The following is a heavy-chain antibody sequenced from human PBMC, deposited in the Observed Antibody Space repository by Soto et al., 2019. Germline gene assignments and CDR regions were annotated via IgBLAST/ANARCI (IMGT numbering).Heavy chain of an antibody. D-gene: IGHD2-8*01. CDR1: GYTFSRYG. CDR3: AKNGQPPYYYYGMDV. J-gene: IGHJ6*02. V-gene: IGHV1-18*01. Sequence: GASVKVSCKTSGYTFSRYGISWVRQATGQGLEWMGWISGYNGDTNYAQKVQGRVTMTIDTSTYTAYMELRSLTSDDTAIYYCAKNGQPPYYYYGMDVWGQGTTVTVSS. CDR2: ISGYNGDT.